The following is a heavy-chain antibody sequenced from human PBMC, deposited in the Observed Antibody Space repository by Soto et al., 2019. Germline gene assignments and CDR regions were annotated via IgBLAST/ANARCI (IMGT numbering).Heavy chain of an antibody. D-gene: IGHD3-22*01. J-gene: IGHJ4*02. CDR1: GFTFSSYI. CDR2: ISSSSSYI. V-gene: IGHV3-21*01. Sequence: GSLRLSCSASGFTFSSYIMNWVRQAPGKGLEWVSSISSSSSYIYYADSVKGRFTISRDNAKNSLYLQMNSLRAEDTAVYYCARESAADYYDSSGFPDYWGQGTLVTVSS. CDR3: ARESAADYYDSSGFPDY.